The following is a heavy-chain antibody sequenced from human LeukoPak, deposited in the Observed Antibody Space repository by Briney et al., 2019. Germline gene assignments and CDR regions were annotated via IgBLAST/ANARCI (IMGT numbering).Heavy chain of an antibody. V-gene: IGHV4-34*01. CDR1: GGSFSGYY. CDR3: ARGPRRGYSGFDL. J-gene: IGHJ2*01. D-gene: IGHD5-12*01. CDR2: INHSGST. Sequence: PETLSLTCAVYGGSFSGYYWSWIRQPPGKGLEWIGEINHSGSTNYNPSLKSRVTISVDTSKNQFSLKLSSVTAADTAVYYCARGPRRGYSGFDLWGRGTLVTVSS.